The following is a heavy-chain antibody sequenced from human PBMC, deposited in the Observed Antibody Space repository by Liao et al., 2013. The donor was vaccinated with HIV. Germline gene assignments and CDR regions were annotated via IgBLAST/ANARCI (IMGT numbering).Heavy chain of an antibody. D-gene: IGHD7-27*01. V-gene: IGHV4-34*01. Sequence: QVQLQQWGAGLLKPSETLSLTCAVYGGSFSGYYWSWIRQPPGKGLEWIGEINDSGSTNYNPSLKSRVTISVDTSKNQFSLKLSSVTAADTAVYYCARAHWGRGAFDIWGQGTMVTVSS. J-gene: IGHJ3*02. CDR2: INDSGST. CDR1: GGSFSGYY. CDR3: ARAHWGRGAFDI.